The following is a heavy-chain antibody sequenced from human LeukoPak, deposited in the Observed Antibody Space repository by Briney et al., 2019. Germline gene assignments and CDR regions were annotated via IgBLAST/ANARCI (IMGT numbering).Heavy chain of an antibody. CDR3: AKARAGDITAAFNY. CDR2: ISGSGGST. J-gene: IGHJ4*02. CDR1: GFTFSSYA. V-gene: IGHV3-23*01. D-gene: IGHD6-13*01. Sequence: SGGSLRLSCAASGFTFSSYAMSWVRQAPGKGLEWVSAISGSGGSTYYADSVKGRFTISRDNSENTLNLQMNSLSAEDTAIYYCAKARAGDITAAFNYWGQGTLVTVSS.